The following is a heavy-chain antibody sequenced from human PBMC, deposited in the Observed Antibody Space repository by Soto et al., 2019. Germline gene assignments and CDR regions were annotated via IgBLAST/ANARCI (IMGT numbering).Heavy chain of an antibody. V-gene: IGHV4-59*13. Sequence: SETLSLTCTVSGGSISSYYWSWIRQPPGKGLEWIGYIYYSGSTNYNPSLKSRVTISVDTSKNQLSLKMSSVTAADTAVYYGASGSQSRGDFVYWGQGTLVTVSS. CDR2: IYYSGST. D-gene: IGHD1-26*01. CDR3: ASGSQSRGDFVY. J-gene: IGHJ4*02. CDR1: GGSISSYY.